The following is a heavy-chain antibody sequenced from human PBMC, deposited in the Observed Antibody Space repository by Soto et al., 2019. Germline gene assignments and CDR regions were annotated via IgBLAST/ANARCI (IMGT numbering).Heavy chain of an antibody. Sequence: GGSLRLSCAASGFTFSSYSMNWVRQAPGKGLEWVSSISSSSSYIYYADSVKGRFTISRDNAKNSLYLQMNSLRAEDTAVYYCARAPLSFGHTVTTQELEGHWGQGTLVTVSS. V-gene: IGHV3-21*01. CDR3: ARAPLSFGHTVTTQELEGH. CDR2: ISSSSSYI. J-gene: IGHJ4*02. CDR1: GFTFSSYS. D-gene: IGHD4-17*01.